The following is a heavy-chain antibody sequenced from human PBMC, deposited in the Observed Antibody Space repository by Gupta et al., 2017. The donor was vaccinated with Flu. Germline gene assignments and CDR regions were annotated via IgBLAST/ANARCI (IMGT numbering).Heavy chain of an antibody. Sequence: QLQLQESGPGLVKPSETLSLTCTVSGGSISSSSYYWGWIRQPPGKGLEWIGSIYYSGSTYYNPSLKSRVTISVDTSKNQFSLKLSSVTAADTAVYYCARTDVLLWFGALDYWGQGTLVTVSS. D-gene: IGHD3-10*01. V-gene: IGHV4-39*01. CDR2: IYYSGST. CDR1: GGSISSSSYY. CDR3: ARTDVLLWFGALDY. J-gene: IGHJ4*02.